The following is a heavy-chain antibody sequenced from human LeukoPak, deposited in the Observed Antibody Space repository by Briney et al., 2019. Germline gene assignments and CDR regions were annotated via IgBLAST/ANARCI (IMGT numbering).Heavy chain of an antibody. CDR2: INPNSGGT. CDR1: GYTFTGYY. D-gene: IGHD4-11*01. J-gene: IGHJ6*03. V-gene: IGHV1-2*02. CDR3: ARVTVTTGGQYYYYYYMDV. Sequence: ASVKVSCKASGYTFTGYYMHWVRQAPGQGLEWMGWINPNSGGTNYAQKFQGRVTMTRDTSISTAYMELSRLRSDDTAVYYCARVTVTTGGQYYYYYYMDVWAKGPRSPSP.